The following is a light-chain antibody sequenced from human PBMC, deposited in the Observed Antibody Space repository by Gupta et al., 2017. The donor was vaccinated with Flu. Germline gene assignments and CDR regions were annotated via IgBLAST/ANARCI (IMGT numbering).Light chain of an antibody. CDR1: QSLLHSNGYNY. CDR2: LGS. V-gene: IGKV2-28*01. CDR3: RQALQTWT. Sequence: DLVMTQSPLSLPVTPGEPASISCRSSQSLLHSNGYNYLDWYLQKPGQSPQLLIYLGSNRASGVPDRFSGSGSGTEFTLKISRVEAEDVGVYYCRQALQTWTFGQGTXVEIK. J-gene: IGKJ1*01.